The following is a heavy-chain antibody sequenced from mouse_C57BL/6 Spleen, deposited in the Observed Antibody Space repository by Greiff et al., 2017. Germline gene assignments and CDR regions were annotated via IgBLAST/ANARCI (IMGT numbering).Heavy chain of an antibody. D-gene: IGHD2-5*01. Sequence: EVQLQQSGTVLARPGASVKMSCKTSGYTFTSYWMHWVKQRPGQGLEWIGAIYPGNSDTSYNQKFKGKAKLTAVTSASTAYMELSSLTNEDSAVYYCTRWDYSRNYYARDYWGQGNSVTVSS. V-gene: IGHV1-5*01. CDR2: IYPGNSDT. CDR1: GYTFTSYW. J-gene: IGHJ4*01. CDR3: TRWDYSRNYYARDY.